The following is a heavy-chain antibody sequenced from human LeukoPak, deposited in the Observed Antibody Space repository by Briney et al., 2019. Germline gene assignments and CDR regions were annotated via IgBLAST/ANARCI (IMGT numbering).Heavy chain of an antibody. Sequence: SETLSLTCTVSGGSISSYYWSWLRQPPGKGLEWVGYIYYSGSTNYNPSLKSRVTISVETSKNQFPLKLSSVTAADTAVYYCARLYSRGVIVIFDYWGQGTLVTVSS. D-gene: IGHD3-16*02. V-gene: IGHV4-59*01. CDR1: GGSISSYY. J-gene: IGHJ4*02. CDR3: ARLYSRGVIVIFDY. CDR2: IYYSGST.